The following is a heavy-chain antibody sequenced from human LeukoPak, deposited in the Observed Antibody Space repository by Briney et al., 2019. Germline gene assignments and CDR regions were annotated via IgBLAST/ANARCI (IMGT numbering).Heavy chain of an antibody. CDR3: ARRVVGAILDY. Sequence: SETLSLTCTVSGGSISSYYWSWIRQPPGKGLEWIGYIYYSGSTNYNPSLKSRVTISVDTYKNQFSLKLSSVTAADTAVYYCARRVVGAILDYWGQGTLVTVSS. D-gene: IGHD1-26*01. CDR1: GGSISSYY. V-gene: IGHV4-59*08. CDR2: IYYSGST. J-gene: IGHJ4*02.